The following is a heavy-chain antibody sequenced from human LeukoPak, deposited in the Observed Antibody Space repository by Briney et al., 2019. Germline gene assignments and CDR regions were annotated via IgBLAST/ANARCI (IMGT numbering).Heavy chain of an antibody. J-gene: IGHJ4*02. D-gene: IGHD1-7*01. Sequence: PGGSLRLSCAASGFTFSSYSMNWVRQAPGKGLEWVSSISSSSSYIYYADSVKGRFTFSRDNAKNSLYLQMNSLRAEDTAVYYCARAHNWKYGTFDYWGQGTLVTVSS. CDR3: ARAHNWKYGTFDY. CDR1: GFTFSSYS. CDR2: ISSSSSYI. V-gene: IGHV3-21*01.